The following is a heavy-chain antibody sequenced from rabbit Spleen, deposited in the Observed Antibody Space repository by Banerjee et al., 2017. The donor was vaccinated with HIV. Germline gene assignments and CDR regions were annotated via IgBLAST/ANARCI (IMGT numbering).Heavy chain of an antibody. V-gene: IGHV1S40*01. CDR3: ARAGNYGGAMLPYFGL. Sequence: QSLEESGGGLVQPEGSLALTCKASGFSFSSSDYICWVRQAPGKGLEWISCIAGSSSGFTYSATWAKGRFTISKTSSTTVTLQMTSLTAADTAMYFCARAGNYGGAMLPYFGLWGPGTLVTVS. J-gene: IGHJ4*01. D-gene: IGHD1-1*01. CDR1: GFSFSSSDY. CDR2: IAGSSSGFT.